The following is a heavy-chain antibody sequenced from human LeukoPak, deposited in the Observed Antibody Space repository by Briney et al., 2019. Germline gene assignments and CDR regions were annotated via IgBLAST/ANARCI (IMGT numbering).Heavy chain of an antibody. V-gene: IGHV3-30*18. D-gene: IGHD3-10*01. J-gene: IGHJ4*02. Sequence: GGSLRLSCAASGFTFSSYGMHWVRQAPGKGLEWVAVISYDGSNKYYADSVKGRFTISRDNSKNTLYLQMNSLRVEDTAVYYCAKDSPRVSPVRIRPVDYWGQGTLVTVSS. CDR1: GFTFSSYG. CDR2: ISYDGSNK. CDR3: AKDSPRVSPVRIRPVDY.